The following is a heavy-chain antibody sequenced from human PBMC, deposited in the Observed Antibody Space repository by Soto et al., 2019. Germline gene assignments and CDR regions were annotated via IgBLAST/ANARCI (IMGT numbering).Heavy chain of an antibody. J-gene: IGHJ4*02. Sequence: QVQLVESGGGVVQPGRSLRLSCAASGFTFSSYAMHWVRQAPGKGLEWVAVISYDGSNKYYADSVKGRFTISRDNSKNTLYLQMHSLRAEDTAVYYCAREIATVYDSSGYYDVGAFDYWGQGTLVTVSS. CDR3: AREIATVYDSSGYYDVGAFDY. CDR2: ISYDGSNK. D-gene: IGHD3-22*01. CDR1: GFTFSSYA. V-gene: IGHV3-30-3*01.